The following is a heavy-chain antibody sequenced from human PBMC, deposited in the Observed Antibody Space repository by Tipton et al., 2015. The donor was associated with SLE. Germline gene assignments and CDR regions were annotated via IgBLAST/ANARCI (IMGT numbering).Heavy chain of an antibody. CDR3: VVCSPSSCSYFDY. J-gene: IGHJ4*02. Sequence: TLSLTCTVSGGSISRYYWGWVRQPAGKGLEWSGRIYTGGNTKYNPSLESRVPLSVDASKDHFSLRLTSVTAADTAVYYCVVCSPSSCSYFDYWGQGRLVTVSS. D-gene: IGHD2-2*01. CDR1: GGSISRYY. V-gene: IGHV4-4*07. CDR2: IYTGGNT.